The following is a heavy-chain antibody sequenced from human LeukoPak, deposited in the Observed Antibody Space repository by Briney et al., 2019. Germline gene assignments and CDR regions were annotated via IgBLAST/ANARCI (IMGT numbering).Heavy chain of an antibody. CDR2: INPNSGGT. V-gene: IGHV1-2*02. J-gene: IGHJ5*02. Sequence: ASVKVSCKASGYTFTVYYMHWVRQAPGQGLEWMGWINPNSGGTNYAQKFQGRVTMTRDTSISTAYMELRSLRSDDTAVYYCARGSTLGYCSSTSCLRFDPWGQGTLVTVSS. CDR1: GYTFTVYY. CDR3: ARGSTLGYCSSTSCLRFDP. D-gene: IGHD2-2*01.